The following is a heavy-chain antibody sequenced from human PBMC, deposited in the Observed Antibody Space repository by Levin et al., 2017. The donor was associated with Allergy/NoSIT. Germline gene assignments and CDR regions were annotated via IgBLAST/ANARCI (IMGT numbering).Heavy chain of an antibody. Sequence: GESLKISCAASGFTFSSYGMHWVRQAPGKGLEWVAVISYDGSNKYYADSVKGRFTISRDNSKNTLYLQMNSLRAEDTAVYYCAKDWNSSGSSYWGQGTLVTVSS. CDR2: ISYDGSNK. J-gene: IGHJ4*02. D-gene: IGHD6-19*01. V-gene: IGHV3-30*18. CDR3: AKDWNSSGSSY. CDR1: GFTFSSYG.